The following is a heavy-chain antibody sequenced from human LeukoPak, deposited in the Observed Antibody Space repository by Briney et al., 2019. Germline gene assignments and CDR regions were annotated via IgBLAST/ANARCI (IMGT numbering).Heavy chain of an antibody. Sequence: ASVKVSCTASGYTFTSYAMHWVRQAPGQRLEWMGWINAGNGNTKYSQKFQGRVTITRDTSASTAYMELSSLRSEDTAVYYCAGSETIESNYYYYGMDVWGQGTTVTVSS. D-gene: IGHD3-9*01. J-gene: IGHJ6*02. CDR2: INAGNGNT. CDR1: GYTFTSYA. V-gene: IGHV1-3*01. CDR3: AGSETIESNYYYYGMDV.